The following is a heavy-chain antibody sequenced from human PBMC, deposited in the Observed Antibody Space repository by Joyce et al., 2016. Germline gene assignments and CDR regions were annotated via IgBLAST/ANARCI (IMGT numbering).Heavy chain of an antibody. J-gene: IGHJ4*02. CDR2: MSFDGSNK. Sequence: QVQLMESGGGVVRPGRSLRLSCAASGFTFSSYGMHWVRQAPGKGLEWVAVMSFDGSNKYYADSVKGRFTISRDNSKNTLFLQMNSLRAEDTAVYYCTKSSRTGYSTGWPDFERWGQGTLLTVSS. D-gene: IGHD6-19*01. CDR3: TKSSRTGYSTGWPDFER. V-gene: IGHV3-30*18. CDR1: GFTFSSYG.